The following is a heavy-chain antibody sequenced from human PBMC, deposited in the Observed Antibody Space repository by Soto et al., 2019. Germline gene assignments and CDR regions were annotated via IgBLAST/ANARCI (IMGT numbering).Heavy chain of an antibody. CDR1: GVSISSNYW. CDR2: IYHSGST. D-gene: IGHD1-26*01. CDR3: ARVSGSYYYGMDV. V-gene: IGHV4-4*02. Sequence: QVQLQESGPGLVKPSGTLSLTCAVSGVSISSNYWWSWVRQPPGKGLEWIGEIYHSGSTNYNPSLKSRVTISVDKSKNQFSLKLSSVTAADTAVYYCARVSGSYYYGMDVWGQGTTVTVSS. J-gene: IGHJ6*02.